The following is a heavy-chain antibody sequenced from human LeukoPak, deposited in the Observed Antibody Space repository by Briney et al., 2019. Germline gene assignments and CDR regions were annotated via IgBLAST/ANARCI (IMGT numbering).Heavy chain of an antibody. Sequence: SETLSLTCTVSGGSISSYYWSWIRQPPGKGLEWIGYIYYSGSTNYNPSLKSRVTIPVDTSKNQFSLKLSSVTAADTAVYYCARDNRGSYRERGYYFDYWGQGTLVTVSS. V-gene: IGHV4-59*01. CDR3: ARDNRGSYRERGYYFDY. D-gene: IGHD1-26*01. J-gene: IGHJ4*02. CDR2: IYYSGST. CDR1: GGSISSYY.